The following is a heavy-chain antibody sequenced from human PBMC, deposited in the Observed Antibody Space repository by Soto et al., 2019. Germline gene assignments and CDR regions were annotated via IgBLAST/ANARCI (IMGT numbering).Heavy chain of an antibody. D-gene: IGHD3-16*01. J-gene: IGHJ6*02. V-gene: IGHV3-21*06. CDR3: AGGAWGGPGPDV. CDR1: GFTFNTYT. Sequence: EVLLVASGGGLVKPGGSLTLSCAASGFTFNTYTINWVRQAPGKGLEWVASISSSSKDKFYADSVKARFTISRDNAKAWFSLGLGGGGAGDAAPYFWAGGAWGGPGPDVGRQGPTAPVS. CDR2: ISSSSKDK.